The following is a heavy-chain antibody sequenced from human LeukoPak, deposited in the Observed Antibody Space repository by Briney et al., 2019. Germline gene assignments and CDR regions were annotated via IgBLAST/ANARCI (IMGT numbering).Heavy chain of an antibody. CDR3: ARDGARYDILTGYGFDY. J-gene: IGHJ4*02. CDR1: GYTFTGYY. V-gene: IGHV1-2*02. Sequence: ASVKVSCKASGYTFTGYYMHWVRQAPGQGREWMGWINPNSGGTNYAQKFQGRVTMTRDTSISTAYMELSRLRSDDTAVYYCARDGARYDILTGYGFDYWGQGTLVTVSS. D-gene: IGHD3-9*01. CDR2: INPNSGGT.